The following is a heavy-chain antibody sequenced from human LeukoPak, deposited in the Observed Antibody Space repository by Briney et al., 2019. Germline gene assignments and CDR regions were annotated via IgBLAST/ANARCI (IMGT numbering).Heavy chain of an antibody. D-gene: IGHD7-27*01. CDR1: RGSTTSDY. CDR3: AIRWGGRSLILVA. V-gene: IGHV4-4*07. CDR2: IYSSGNT. J-gene: IGHJ6*02. Sequence: SETLSLTCAVPRGSTTSDYWCCIRQPAGKGLEWIGRIYSSGNTNYNSSLKSRVTISGDTSTNQLSLKLSSITAADTAVYYCAIRWGGRSLILVARGQGTTVTVSS.